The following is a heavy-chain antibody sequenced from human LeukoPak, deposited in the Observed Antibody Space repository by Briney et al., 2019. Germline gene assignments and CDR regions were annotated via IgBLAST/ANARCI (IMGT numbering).Heavy chain of an antibody. CDR1: GFTSNTYG. CDR3: ARDQYDTWSRRGNFDS. Sequence: GGSLRLSCAASGFTSNTYGTNWVRQAPGKGLEWVANIKLDGSEKNYVDSVKGRFTISRDNTKNSLYLQMNSLRAEDTAVFYCARDQYDTWSRRGNFDSWGQGTLVIVSS. V-gene: IGHV3-7*03. CDR2: IKLDGSEK. D-gene: IGHD3-3*01. J-gene: IGHJ4*02.